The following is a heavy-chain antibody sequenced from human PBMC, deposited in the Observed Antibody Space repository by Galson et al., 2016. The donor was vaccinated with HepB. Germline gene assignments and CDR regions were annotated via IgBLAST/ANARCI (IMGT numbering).Heavy chain of an antibody. CDR1: GFTFNNYA. D-gene: IGHD2-2*01. CDR2: ISSSTRTI. V-gene: IGHV3-48*01. CDR3: ARERCSSTSCHGWFDP. J-gene: IGHJ5*02. Sequence: SLRLSCAASGFTFNNYAMNWVRQAPGKGLEWVSYISSSTRTIYYADSVKGRFTISRDNAKESLYLQMNSLRAEDTAVYYCARERCSSTSCHGWFDPWSQGTRVTVSS.